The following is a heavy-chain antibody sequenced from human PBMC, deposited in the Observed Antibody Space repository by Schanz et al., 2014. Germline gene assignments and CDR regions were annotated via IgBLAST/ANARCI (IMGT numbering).Heavy chain of an antibody. V-gene: IGHV3-48*01. CDR1: GITFSGYS. CDR3: ARDYESDLSSPRHDAFDV. J-gene: IGHJ3*01. Sequence: EVQLVESGGGLAQPGGSLRLSCAASGITFSGYSMNWVRQAPGKGLEWVSYISGSSSTKYYADSVKGRFTISRDNGKKSLYLQKNSLRAENPAVYFCARDYESDLSSPRHDAFDVWGQGTVXTVSS. D-gene: IGHD3-22*01. CDR2: ISGSSSTK.